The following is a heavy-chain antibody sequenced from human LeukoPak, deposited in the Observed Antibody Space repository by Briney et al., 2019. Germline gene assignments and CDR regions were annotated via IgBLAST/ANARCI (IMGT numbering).Heavy chain of an antibody. CDR3: ARAQYYYDSSGLDAFDI. D-gene: IGHD3-22*01. Sequence: GVSLRLSCAASGFTFGSYGMHWVRQAPGKGLEWVAVIWYDGSNKYYADSVKGRFTISRDNSKNTLYLQMNSLRAEDTAVYYCARAQYYYDSSGLDAFDIWGQGTMVTVSS. J-gene: IGHJ3*02. V-gene: IGHV3-33*01. CDR2: IWYDGSNK. CDR1: GFTFGSYG.